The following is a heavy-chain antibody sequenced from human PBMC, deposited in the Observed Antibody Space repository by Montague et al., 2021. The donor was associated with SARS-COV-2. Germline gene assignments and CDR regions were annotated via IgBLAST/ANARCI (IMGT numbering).Heavy chain of an antibody. V-gene: IGHV4-34*01. J-gene: IGHJ6*02. CDR3: ARVRYYGSGTSLGMDV. Sequence: SETLSLTCAVYGGPFSGYYWSWIRQPPGKGLEWIGEINHSGSTKYNPSLKSRVTISVDTSKNQFSLKLSSVTVADTAVYYCARVRYYGSGTSLGMDVWGQGTTVTVSS. CDR2: INHSGST. CDR1: GGPFSGYY. D-gene: IGHD3-10*01.